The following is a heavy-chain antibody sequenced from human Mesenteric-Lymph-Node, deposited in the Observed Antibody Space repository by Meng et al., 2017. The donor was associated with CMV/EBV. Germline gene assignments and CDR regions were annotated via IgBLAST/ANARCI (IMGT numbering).Heavy chain of an antibody. Sequence: ETLSLTCAASGFTFSSYSMNWVRQAPGKGLEWVSSISSSSSYIYYADSVKGRFTISRDNAKNSLYLQMNSLRAEDTAVYYCARDAVVPAAIWGQGTLVTVSS. V-gene: IGHV3-21*01. CDR2: ISSSSSYI. J-gene: IGHJ4*02. CDR1: GFTFSSYS. D-gene: IGHD2-2*02. CDR3: ARDAVVPAAI.